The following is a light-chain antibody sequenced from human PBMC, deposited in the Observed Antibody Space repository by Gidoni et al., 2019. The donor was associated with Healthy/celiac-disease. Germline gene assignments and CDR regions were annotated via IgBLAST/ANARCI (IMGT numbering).Light chain of an antibody. CDR1: QSISSY. Sequence: DIQMTQSPSSLSASVGDRVTITCRASQSISSYVNWYQQKPGKAPKLLIYAASSLQSGVPSRFSGSGSGTDFTLTISSLQHEDFATYYCQQSYSTPWTFGQGTKVEIK. J-gene: IGKJ1*01. CDR3: QQSYSTPWT. CDR2: AAS. V-gene: IGKV1-39*01.